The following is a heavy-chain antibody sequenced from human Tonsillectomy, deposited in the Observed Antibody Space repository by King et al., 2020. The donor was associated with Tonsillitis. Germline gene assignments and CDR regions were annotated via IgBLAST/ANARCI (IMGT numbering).Heavy chain of an antibody. D-gene: IGHD2-2*01. J-gene: IGHJ3*02. V-gene: IGHV1-18*04. CDR3: ARDMHGSIPTFDAFNI. CDR2: ISAYNGDT. Sequence: LQLVQSGAEVKKPGASVTVSCKASGYTFTSHGISWLRQAPGKGLEWMGWISAYNGDTNYAQRLQGRVTMTRDTSTSTAYMELRSLRSDATAVYYCARDMHGSIPTFDAFNICGQGTMVTVSS. CDR1: GYTFTSHG.